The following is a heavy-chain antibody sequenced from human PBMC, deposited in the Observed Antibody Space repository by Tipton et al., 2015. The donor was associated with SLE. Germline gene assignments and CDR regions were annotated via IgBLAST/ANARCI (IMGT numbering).Heavy chain of an antibody. CDR1: GGSISSSSYY. CDR3: AGGYPSDWFDP. Sequence: TLSLTCTVSGGSISSSSYYWSWIRQPPGKGLEWIGSIYHSGSTYYNPSLKSRVTISVDTSKNQFSLKLSSVTAADTAVYYCAGGYPSDWFDPWGQGTLVTVSS. J-gene: IGHJ5*02. D-gene: IGHD1-26*01. V-gene: IGHV4-39*07. CDR2: IYHSGST.